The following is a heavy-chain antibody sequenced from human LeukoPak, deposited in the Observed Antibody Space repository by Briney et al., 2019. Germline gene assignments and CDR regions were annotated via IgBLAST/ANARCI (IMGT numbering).Heavy chain of an antibody. Sequence: KPSETLSLTCTVSGGSISSSSYYWGWIRQPPGKGLEWIGSIYYSGSTYSNSSLKSRLTLSVDTSKNQFSLNLSSVTAADTAVYYCARIRRIMITFGGVNFFDYWGQGTLVTVSS. CDR2: IYYSGST. V-gene: IGHV4-39*01. CDR3: ARIRRIMITFGGVNFFDY. D-gene: IGHD3-16*01. CDR1: GGSISSSSYY. J-gene: IGHJ4*02.